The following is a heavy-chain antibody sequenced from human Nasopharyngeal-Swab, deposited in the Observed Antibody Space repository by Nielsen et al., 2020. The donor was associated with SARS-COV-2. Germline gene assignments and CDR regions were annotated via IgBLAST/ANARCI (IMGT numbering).Heavy chain of an antibody. D-gene: IGHD3-22*01. V-gene: IGHV3-30*04. Sequence: GESLKISCAASGFTFSTSIMNWVRQAPGKGLEWVAVMAFDGRYKHSADSVKGRFTISRDNSKNTLYLQMNSLRAEDTAVYYCAKDHPAPYDSSGYYFPDYWGQGTLVTVSS. CDR3: AKDHPAPYDSSGYYFPDY. CDR1: GFTFSTSI. J-gene: IGHJ4*02. CDR2: MAFDGRYK.